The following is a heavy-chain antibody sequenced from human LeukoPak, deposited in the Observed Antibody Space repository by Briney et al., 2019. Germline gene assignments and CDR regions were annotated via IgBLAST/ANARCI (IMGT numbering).Heavy chain of an antibody. CDR2: IYSSGRT. Sequence: SETLSLACTVSGGSISNFYWSWIRQPAGKGLEWIGRIYSSGRTNYNSSLKSRVAMSIDTSNNQFSLKLSSVTAADTAVYYCARDLPSYYFDSGNMFDPWGQGTLVTVSS. V-gene: IGHV4-4*07. D-gene: IGHD3-10*01. CDR1: GGSISNFY. CDR3: ARDLPSYYFDSGNMFDP. J-gene: IGHJ5*02.